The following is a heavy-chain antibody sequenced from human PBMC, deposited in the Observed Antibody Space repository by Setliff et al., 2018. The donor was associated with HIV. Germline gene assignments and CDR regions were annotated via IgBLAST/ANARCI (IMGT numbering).Heavy chain of an antibody. CDR2: IHVSGST. V-gene: IGHV4-59*08. CDR3: ARTGYAFDV. CDR1: GGSMNANH. Sequence: PSETLSLTCTVSGGSMNANHWSWIRQSPGKGPEWIAYIHVSGSTYFNPSLSSRVTLSIDTSNNQFSLRLSSVTAADTAVYYCARTGYAFDVWGIGTMVTVSS. J-gene: IGHJ3*01.